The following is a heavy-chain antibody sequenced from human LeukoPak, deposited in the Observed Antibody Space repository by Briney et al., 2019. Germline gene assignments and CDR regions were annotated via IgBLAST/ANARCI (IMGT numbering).Heavy chain of an antibody. J-gene: IGHJ4*02. Sequence: SETLSLTCTVSGGSISSSSYYWGWIRKPPGKGLEWIGSIYYSGSTYYNPSLKSRVTISVDTSKNQFSLKLSSVTAADTAVYYCARSTLYSGNYYVDYWGQGTLVTVS. D-gene: IGHD1-26*01. V-gene: IGHV4-39*01. CDR2: IYYSGST. CDR1: GGSISSSSYY. CDR3: ARSTLYSGNYYVDY.